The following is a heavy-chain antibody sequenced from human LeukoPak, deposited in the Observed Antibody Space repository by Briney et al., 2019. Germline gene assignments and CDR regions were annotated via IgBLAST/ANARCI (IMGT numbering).Heavy chain of an antibody. CDR1: GGSISSSSYY. V-gene: IGHV4-39*07. CDR2: IYYSGST. D-gene: IGHD3-3*01. CDR3: ARDLFMEDTGKAFDI. J-gene: IGHJ3*02. Sequence: SETLSLTCTVSGGSISSSSYYWGWIRQPPGKGLEWIGSIYYSGSTYYNPSLKSRVTISVDTSKNQFSLKVSPVTAADTAVYYCARDLFMEDTGKAFDIWGQGTMVTVSS.